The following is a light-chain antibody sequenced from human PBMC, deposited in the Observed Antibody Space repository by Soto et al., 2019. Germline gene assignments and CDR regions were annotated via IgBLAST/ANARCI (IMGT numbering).Light chain of an antibody. J-gene: IGKJ1*01. CDR3: QQYGASPWA. V-gene: IGKV3-20*01. CDR1: QSVSSSY. CDR2: GAS. Sequence: DRPTESWRASQSVSSSYLAWYQQKPGQAPRLVIYGASSTATGIPDRFSGSGSGTDFTLTISRLEPEDFAVYYCQQYGASPWAFGQGTKVDIK.